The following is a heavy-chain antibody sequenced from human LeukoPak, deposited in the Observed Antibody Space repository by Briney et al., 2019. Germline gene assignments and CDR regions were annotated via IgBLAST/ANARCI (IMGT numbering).Heavy chain of an antibody. Sequence: GRSLRLSCAASGFTFSSFTIHWVRQAPAKGLEWVALILSDGSNKYYADSVKGRFTISRDNSKNTLYLQMISLIPEDTAVYYCARDLGYSNGHPFDYWGQGTLVTVSS. J-gene: IGHJ4*02. D-gene: IGHD6-19*01. CDR1: GFTFSSFT. CDR2: ILSDGSNK. CDR3: ARDLGYSNGHPFDY. V-gene: IGHV3-30*04.